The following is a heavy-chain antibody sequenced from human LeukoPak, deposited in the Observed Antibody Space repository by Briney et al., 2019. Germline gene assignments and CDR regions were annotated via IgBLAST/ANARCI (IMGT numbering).Heavy chain of an antibody. CDR2: ISYDGNKK. CDR1: GLTLSIYG. J-gene: IGHJ5*02. Sequence: GRCLRLSCASSGLTLSIYGMHWASQAPEKGLEWVGVISYDGNKKLYADSAKERFTICRHTSRHTVYLQMSSLRAEESAVYYCAEDMGEQRYNWLDPWGQGTLVTVSS. D-gene: IGHD3-16*01. V-gene: IGHV3-30*18. CDR3: AEDMGEQRYNWLDP.